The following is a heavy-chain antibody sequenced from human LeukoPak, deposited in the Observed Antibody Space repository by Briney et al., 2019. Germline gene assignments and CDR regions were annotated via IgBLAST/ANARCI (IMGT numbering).Heavy chain of an antibody. CDR1: GGSISSGGHY. D-gene: IGHD2-15*01. CDR3: ARIHRYCSGGACYVLDN. J-gene: IGHJ4*02. Sequence: SETLSLTCTVSGGSISSGGHYWSWIRQPPGRGLEWIGYVYYSGSTNYNPSFKSRITISVDTSRNQFSLQLSSVTAADTAVYYCARIHRYCSGGACYVLDNWGQGTLVAVSS. V-gene: IGHV4-61*08. CDR2: VYYSGST.